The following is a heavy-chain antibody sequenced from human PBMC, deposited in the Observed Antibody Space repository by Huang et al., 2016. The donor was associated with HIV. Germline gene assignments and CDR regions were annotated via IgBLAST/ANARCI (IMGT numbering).Heavy chain of an antibody. CDR1: GVSFSDYA. Sequence: QAQLVQSGAAVMKPGSSVRVSCKASGVSFSDYAFSWVRRAPGQGLDWRGGSIHRVGLNNYPPRVQGRVTIAADKSANTVYLELTSLRSGDTAVYYCAREGQNWLGKPFGALAFWGQGTEVIVSS. CDR3: AREGQNWLGKPFGALAF. V-gene: IGHV1-69*10. D-gene: IGHD3-16*01. CDR2: SIHRVGLN. J-gene: IGHJ4*03.